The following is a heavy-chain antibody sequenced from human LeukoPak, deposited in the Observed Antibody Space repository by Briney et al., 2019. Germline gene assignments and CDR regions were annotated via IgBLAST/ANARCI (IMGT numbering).Heavy chain of an antibody. D-gene: IGHD3-10*01. CDR1: GFTFSSYA. V-gene: IGHV3-23*01. CDR3: AKDPAVRGVTKNGFDT. J-gene: IGHJ5*02. CDR2: ISGSGGST. Sequence: GGSLRLSCAASGFTFSSYAMSWVRQAPGKGLEWVSAISGSGGSTYYADSVKGRFTISRDNSKNTLYLQMNSLRAEDTAVYYCAKDPAVRGVTKNGFDTWGQGTLVTVSS.